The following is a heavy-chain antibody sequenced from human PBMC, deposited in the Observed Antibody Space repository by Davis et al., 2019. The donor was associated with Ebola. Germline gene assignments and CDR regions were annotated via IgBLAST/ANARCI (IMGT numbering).Heavy chain of an antibody. CDR2: LGLSDDK. CDR3: AKDTSNVWFDV. D-gene: IGHD6-19*01. Sequence: GESLKISCAASGFVFSSYVMNWVRRAPGKGLEWVSTLGLSDDKYYADSVKGRFTISRDNSKNTLHLQMNSLRVEDTAIYYCAKDTSNVWFDVWGQGTMVTVSS. J-gene: IGHJ3*01. CDR1: GFVFSSYV. V-gene: IGHV3-23*01.